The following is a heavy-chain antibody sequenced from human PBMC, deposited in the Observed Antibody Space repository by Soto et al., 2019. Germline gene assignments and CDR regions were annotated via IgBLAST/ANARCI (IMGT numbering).Heavy chain of an antibody. CDR3: ARDRSGFWSGYHYYYYGMDV. V-gene: IGHV4-59*01. J-gene: IGHJ6*02. Sequence: PSETLSLTRTVSGGSISSYDWSWIRQPPGKGLEWIGYIYYSGSTNYNPSLKSRVTISVDTSKNQFSLKLSSVTAADTAVYYCARDRSGFWSGYHYYYYGMDVWGQGTTVTVSS. D-gene: IGHD3-3*01. CDR2: IYYSGST. CDR1: GGSISSYD.